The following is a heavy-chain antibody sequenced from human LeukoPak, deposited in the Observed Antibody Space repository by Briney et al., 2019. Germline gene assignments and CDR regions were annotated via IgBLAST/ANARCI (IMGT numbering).Heavy chain of an antibody. V-gene: IGHV4-59*08. CDR1: GGSITSYY. D-gene: IGHD3-22*01. J-gene: IGHJ4*02. CDR2: INHSGET. Sequence: PSETLSLTCTVSGGSITSYYWSWIRQPPGKGLEWIATINHSGETYYNPSLKSRVTISVDTSKNQFSLKLSSVTAAGTAIYYCARYTANKSGYSFDYWGQGTLVTVSS. CDR3: ARYTANKSGYSFDY.